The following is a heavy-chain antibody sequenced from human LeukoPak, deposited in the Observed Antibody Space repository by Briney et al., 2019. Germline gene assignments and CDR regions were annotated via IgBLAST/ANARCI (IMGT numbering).Heavy chain of an antibody. V-gene: IGHV1-18*04. CDR3: ARDTHYYGSGSSY. J-gene: IGHJ4*02. Sequence: GASVRVSCKASGYTFTSYGISWVRQAPEQGPEWMGWISAYNGNTNYAQRLQGRVTMTTDTSTSTAYMELRSLRSDDTAVYYCARDTHYYGSGSSYWGQGTLVTVSS. CDR1: GYTFTSYG. CDR2: ISAYNGNT. D-gene: IGHD3-10*01.